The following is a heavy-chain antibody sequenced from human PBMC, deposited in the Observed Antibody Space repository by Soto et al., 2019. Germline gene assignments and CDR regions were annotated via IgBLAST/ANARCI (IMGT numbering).Heavy chain of an antibody. J-gene: IGHJ3*02. D-gene: IGHD2-2*01. CDR1: GFTFRSYA. V-gene: IGHV3-23*01. CDR2: ITASADTT. CDR3: ARVRPLRDCTRTSCLGAFDI. Sequence: EEQLLESGGGLVRPGGSLRLSCAASGFTFRSYAMSWVRQAPGKGLEWVSAITASADTTYYADSVKGRFTISRVNSKNTMYVRMNSLRGEDTAVYYCARVRPLRDCTRTSCLGAFDIWGQGTMVTVS.